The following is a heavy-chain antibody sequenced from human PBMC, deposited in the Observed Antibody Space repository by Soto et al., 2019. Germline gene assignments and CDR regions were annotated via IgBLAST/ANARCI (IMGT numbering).Heavy chain of an antibody. CDR3: ARNGPSIAALIDY. Sequence: GESLKISCKGSGYSFTSYWIGWVRQMPGKGLEWMGIIYNGDSDTRYSPSFQGQVTISADKSISTAYLLWSILKASDTAMYYCARNGPSIAALIDYWGQGTLVTVSS. D-gene: IGHD6-6*01. J-gene: IGHJ4*02. CDR1: GYSFTSYW. V-gene: IGHV5-51*03. CDR2: IYNGDSDT.